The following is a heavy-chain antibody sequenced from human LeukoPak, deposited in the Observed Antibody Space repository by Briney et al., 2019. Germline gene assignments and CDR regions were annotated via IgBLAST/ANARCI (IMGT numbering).Heavy chain of an antibody. CDR1: GYTFTTYG. Sequence: ASVKVSCKSSGYTFTTYGITWVRQAPGQGLEWMGWISTDNGDTNYAQKFQGRVTMTEDTSTDTAYMELSSLRSEDTAVYYCATDLGLRGYSSGWDFDYWGQGTLVTVSS. D-gene: IGHD6-19*01. CDR2: ISTDNGDT. V-gene: IGHV1-18*01. J-gene: IGHJ4*02. CDR3: ATDLGLRGYSSGWDFDY.